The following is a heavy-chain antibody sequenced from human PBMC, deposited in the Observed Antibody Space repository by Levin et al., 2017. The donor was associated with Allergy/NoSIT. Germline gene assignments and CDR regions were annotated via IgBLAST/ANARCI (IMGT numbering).Heavy chain of an antibody. J-gene: IGHJ2*01. Sequence: PGGSLRLSCAASGFTFSSYAMSWVRQAPGKGLEWVSAISGSGGSTYYADSVKGRFTISRDNSKNTLYLQMNSLRAEDTAVYYCAKDRGGWRPELLRYFDLWGRGTLVTVSS. CDR1: GFTFSSYA. CDR2: ISGSGGST. D-gene: IGHD6-19*01. CDR3: AKDRGGWRPELLRYFDL. V-gene: IGHV3-23*01.